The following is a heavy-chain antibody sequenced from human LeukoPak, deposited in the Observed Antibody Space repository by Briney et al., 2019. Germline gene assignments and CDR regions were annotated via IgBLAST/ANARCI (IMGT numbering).Heavy chain of an antibody. V-gene: IGHV4-31*01. J-gene: IGHJ4*02. CDR2: IFTSGYT. CDR3: ASATLRGDPFDF. CDR1: GDSLKGGNYY. D-gene: IGHD4-17*01. Sequence: SETLSLTCSVSGDSLKGGNYYWPCIRQQPGKIRGWIAYIFTSGYTYYNPSLNGILRTSVDMYKSQLSLGQTSVTAADTAVYYCASATLRGDPFDFWGQGTQVTVSS.